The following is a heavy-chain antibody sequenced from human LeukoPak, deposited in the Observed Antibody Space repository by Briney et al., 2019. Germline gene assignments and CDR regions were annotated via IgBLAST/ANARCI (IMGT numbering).Heavy chain of an antibody. CDR2: ISGDGGST. CDR1: GFTFDDYG. J-gene: IGHJ4*02. CDR3: AKETWNPVGYYYGSGGHIDY. V-gene: IGHV3-43*02. Sequence: GGSLRLSCAASGFTFDDYGMNWVRQAPGKGLEWVSLISGDGGSTYYADSVKGRFTISRDNSKSSLYLQMNSLRTEDTALYYCAKETWNPVGYYYGSGGHIDYWGQGTLVTVSS. D-gene: IGHD3-10*01.